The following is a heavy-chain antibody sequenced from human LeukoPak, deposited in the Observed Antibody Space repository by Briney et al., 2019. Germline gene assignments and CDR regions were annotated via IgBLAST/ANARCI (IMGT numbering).Heavy chain of an antibody. D-gene: IGHD3-22*01. Sequence: SETLSLTCTVSGGSISSYYWSWIRQPPGKGLEWIGYIYYSGSTNYNPSLKSRVTISVDTSKNQYSLKLSSVTAADTAVYYCARMGYYDSSGYQVPFDYWGQGTLVTVSS. J-gene: IGHJ4*02. CDR3: ARMGYYDSSGYQVPFDY. V-gene: IGHV4-59*01. CDR1: GGSISSYY. CDR2: IYYSGST.